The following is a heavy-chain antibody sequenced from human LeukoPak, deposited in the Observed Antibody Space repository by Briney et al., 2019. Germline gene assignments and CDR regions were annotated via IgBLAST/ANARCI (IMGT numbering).Heavy chain of an antibody. CDR3: AKRSGSSGGFPLDL. V-gene: IGHV4-61*02. J-gene: IGHJ5*02. D-gene: IGHD3-10*01. Sequence: SQTLSLTCTVSGGSISSGNYYYSWIRQPAGKGLEWLGRIYTSGTTNYNPSLKSRVTISVDRSKNLFFLKLISLTAADTAKYYCAKRSGSSGGFPLDLWGQGTLVSVSS. CDR1: GGSISSGNYY. CDR2: IYTSGTT.